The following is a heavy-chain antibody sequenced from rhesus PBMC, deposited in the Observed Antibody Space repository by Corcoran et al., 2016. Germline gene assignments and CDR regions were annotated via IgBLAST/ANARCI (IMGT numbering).Heavy chain of an antibody. D-gene: IGHD7-45*01. CDR1: GFTFSDYY. CDR3: ARGWGLDY. Sequence: EVRLVESGGGLVQPGGSLRLSCAASGFTFSDYYMSWVRQAPGKGPECEWSLRRKTKLGTPENAPTVNGQFTISRNDSKTMASLQMNSLKTEDTAVYYFARGWGLDYWGQGVLVTVSS. V-gene: IGHV3-116*02. J-gene: IGHJ4*01. CDR2: LRRKTKLGTP.